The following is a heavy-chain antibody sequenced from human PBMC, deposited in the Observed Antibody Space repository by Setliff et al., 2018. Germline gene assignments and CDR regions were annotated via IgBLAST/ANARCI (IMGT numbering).Heavy chain of an antibody. CDR2: VSGSGMTR. Sequence: LSCAASGFIFNNYAISWVRQAPGKGLQWVSSVSGSGMTRDYTDSVKGRFTVSRDSSQNKIHLQMDSLRAEDTGKYFCARADSDSYYPYYFDFWGQGVLVTVSS. CDR1: GFIFNNYA. D-gene: IGHD3-22*01. V-gene: IGHV3-23*01. J-gene: IGHJ4*02. CDR3: ARADSDSYYPYYFDF.